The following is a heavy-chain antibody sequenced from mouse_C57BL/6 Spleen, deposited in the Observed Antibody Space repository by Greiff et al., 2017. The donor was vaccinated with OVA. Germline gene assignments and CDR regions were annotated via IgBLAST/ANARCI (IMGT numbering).Heavy chain of an antibody. D-gene: IGHD1-1*01. CDR1: GYTFTSYW. CDR2: IDPSDSYT. CDR3: ARGRNYGSSFDY. J-gene: IGHJ2*01. V-gene: IGHV1-59*01. Sequence: QVQLQQPGAELVRPGTSVKLSCKASGYTFTSYWMHWVKQRPGQGLEWIGVIDPSDSYTNYNPKFKGKATLTVDTSSSTAYMQLSSLTSEDSAVYYCARGRNYGSSFDYWGQGTTLTVSS.